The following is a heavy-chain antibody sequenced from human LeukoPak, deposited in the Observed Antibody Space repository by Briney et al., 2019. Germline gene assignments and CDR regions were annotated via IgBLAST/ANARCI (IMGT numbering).Heavy chain of an antibody. CDR3: ARGQVKQQLLPRTGSRDYYYYMDV. D-gene: IGHD6-13*01. CDR1: GGSFSGYY. J-gene: IGHJ6*03. V-gene: IGHV4-34*01. CDR2: INPSGSP. Sequence: PSETLSLTCAVYGGSFSGYYRSWIRQPPGKGLEWIGEINPSGSPNYNPSLKSRVTISVDTSKNQFSLKLSPMTAADTAVYYCARGQVKQQLLPRTGSRDYYYYMDVWGKGTTVTVSS.